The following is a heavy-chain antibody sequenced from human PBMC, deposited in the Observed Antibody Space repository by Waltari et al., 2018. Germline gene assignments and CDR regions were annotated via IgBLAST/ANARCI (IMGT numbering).Heavy chain of an antibody. V-gene: IGHV3-48*03. J-gene: IGHJ4*02. CDR1: GFTFSSYE. D-gene: IGHD2-2*01. Sequence: EVQLVESGGGLVQPGGSLRLSCAASGFTFSSYEMNWVRQAPGKGLEWVSYISRSGGPIYYADHVKGRFTVSGGNAKNSLYLQMNSLGAEDTAVYYCAREGEHCSSTSCYYDYWGQGTLVTVSS. CDR2: ISRSGGPI. CDR3: AREGEHCSSTSCYYDY.